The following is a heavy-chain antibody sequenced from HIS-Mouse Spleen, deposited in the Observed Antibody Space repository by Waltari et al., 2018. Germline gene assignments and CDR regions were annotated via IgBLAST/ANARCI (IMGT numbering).Heavy chain of an antibody. J-gene: IGHJ6*02. D-gene: IGHD6-19*01. CDR1: GYTFTGYY. CDR3: ARDSIAVMDV. V-gene: IGHV1-2*02. CDR2: INPRRGGK. Sequence: QVQLVQSGAEVKKPGASVKVSCKASGYTFTGYYMHWVRQAPGQGLEWMGRINPRRGGKNYAQKFQGRVTMTRDTSISTDYMELSRLRSDDTAVYYCARDSIAVMDVWGQGTTVTVSS.